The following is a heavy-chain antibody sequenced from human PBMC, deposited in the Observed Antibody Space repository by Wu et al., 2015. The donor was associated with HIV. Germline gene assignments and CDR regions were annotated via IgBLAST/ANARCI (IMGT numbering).Heavy chain of an antibody. J-gene: IGHJ4*02. CDR2: INPKNGGT. CDR3: ARQRAYTSGWYIFDY. D-gene: IGHD6-19*01. V-gene: IGHV1-8*01. Sequence: QVQLVQSGAEVKKPGASVKVSCKASGYTFTSYDINWVRQAPGQGLEWMGWINPKNGGTKYAQKFQGRVTMTRDTSISTANMELSSLRSEDTAVYYCARQRAYTSGWYIFDYWGQGTLVTVSS. CDR1: GYTFTSYD.